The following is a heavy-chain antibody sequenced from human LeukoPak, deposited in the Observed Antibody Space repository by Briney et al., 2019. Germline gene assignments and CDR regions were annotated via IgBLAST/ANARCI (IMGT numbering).Heavy chain of an antibody. CDR1: GFTFDDYG. CDR2: INWNGGST. CDR3: VRDLSSWYRSWFDP. Sequence: GGSLRLSCAASGFTFDDYGMSWVRQAPGKGLEWVSGINWNGGSTGYADSVKGRFTISRDNAKNSLYLQMNSLRAEDTALYYCVRDLSSWYRSWFDPWGQGTLVTVSS. J-gene: IGHJ5*02. V-gene: IGHV3-20*04. D-gene: IGHD6-13*01.